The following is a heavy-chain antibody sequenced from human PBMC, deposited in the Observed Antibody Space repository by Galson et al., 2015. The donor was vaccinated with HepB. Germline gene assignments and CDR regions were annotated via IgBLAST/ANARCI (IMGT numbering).Heavy chain of an antibody. Sequence: SLRLSCAASGFSFSTYWMTWVRQAPGKGLEWVANIKYYGSETYYVDSVKGRFTISRDDAKNSVYLQMNSLRAEDTAVYYCARAKGNFWSGSYDGMDVVHWGQGPLVTVSS. CDR3: ARAKGNFWSGSYDGMDVVH. D-gene: IGHD3-3*01. CDR2: IKYYGSET. J-gene: IGHJ4*02. V-gene: IGHV3-7*01. CDR1: GFSFSTYW.